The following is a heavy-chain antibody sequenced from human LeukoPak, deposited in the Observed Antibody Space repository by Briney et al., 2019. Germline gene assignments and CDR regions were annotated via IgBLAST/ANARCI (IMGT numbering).Heavy chain of an antibody. CDR1: GFTFSSYW. J-gene: IGHJ4*02. V-gene: IGHV3-7*01. CDR3: ARAEGWELPPRYFDY. CDR2: IKQDGSEK. Sequence: GGSLRLSCAASGFTFSSYWMSWVRQAPGKGLEWVANIKQDGSEKYYVDSVKGRFTISRDNAKNSLFLQMNSLRAKDTAVYYCARAEGWELPPRYFDYWGQGVLVTVSS. D-gene: IGHD1-26*01.